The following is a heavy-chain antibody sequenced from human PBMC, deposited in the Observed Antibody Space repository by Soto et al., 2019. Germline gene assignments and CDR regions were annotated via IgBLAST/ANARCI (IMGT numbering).Heavy chain of an antibody. D-gene: IGHD2-2*01. V-gene: IGHV1-69*13. CDR2: IIPIFGTA. CDR1: GGTFSSYA. J-gene: IGHJ5*02. Sequence: SVKVSCKASGGTFSSYAISWVRQAPGQGLEWMGGIIPIFGTANYAQKFQGRVTITADESTSTAYMELSSLRSEDTAVYYCARDRYCSSTSCTNNWFDPWGQGTLVTVSS. CDR3: ARDRYCSSTSCTNNWFDP.